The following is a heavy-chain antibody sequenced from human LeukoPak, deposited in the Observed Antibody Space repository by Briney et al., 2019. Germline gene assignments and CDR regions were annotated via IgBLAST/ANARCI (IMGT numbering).Heavy chain of an antibody. CDR3: AGVVSSGNYLLLAADY. V-gene: IGHV3-23*01. Sequence: GGSLRLPCAASGFTFSTYAMSRVRQAPGKGLEWVSGISGSGGSTDYADSVKGRFTISRDNSKNTLYLQMHNLRAEDTALYYCAGVVSSGNYLLLAADYWGQGTQVTVSS. CDR2: ISGSGGST. J-gene: IGHJ4*02. CDR1: GFTFSTYA. D-gene: IGHD3-10*01.